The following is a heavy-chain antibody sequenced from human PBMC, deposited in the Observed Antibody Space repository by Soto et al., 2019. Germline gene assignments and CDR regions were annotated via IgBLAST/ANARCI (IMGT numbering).Heavy chain of an antibody. CDR1: GYTFSSTG. J-gene: IGHJ5*02. Sequence: QVQLVQSGAEVKKPGASVKVSCKASGYTFSSTGISWVRQAPGQRLEWMGWISGYNGITNFAQKFQGRVTMTIDSSTSTAYMELRSLRSDDTAVYYCARGRSLFGMIINDWFDPWGQGTLVAVSS. CDR2: ISGYNGIT. V-gene: IGHV1-18*01. CDR3: ARGRSLFGMIINDWFDP. D-gene: IGHD3-3*01.